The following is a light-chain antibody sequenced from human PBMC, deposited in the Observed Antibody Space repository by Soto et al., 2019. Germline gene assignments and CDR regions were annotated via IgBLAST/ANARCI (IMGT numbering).Light chain of an antibody. CDR3: QQRSNWPPT. Sequence: EIVVTHSPSTLSLSPLEIATLSCRASQSVSSYLAWYQQKPGQAPRLLIYDASNRATGIPARFSGSGSGTDFTLTISSLEPEDFAVYYCQQRSNWPPTFGQGTRLEIK. V-gene: IGKV3-11*01. CDR2: DAS. J-gene: IGKJ5*01. CDR1: QSVSSY.